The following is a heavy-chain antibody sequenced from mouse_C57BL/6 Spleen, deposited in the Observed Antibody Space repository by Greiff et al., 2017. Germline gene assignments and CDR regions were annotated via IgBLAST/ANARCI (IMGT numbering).Heavy chain of an antibody. CDR3: ARDRGNPFAY. Sequence: EVQVVESGGGLVKPGGSLKLSCAASGFTFSSYAMSWVRQTPEKRLEWVATISDGGSYTYYPDNVKGRFTISRDNAKNNLYLQMSHLKSEDTAMYYCARDRGNPFAYWGQGTLVTVSA. D-gene: IGHD2-1*01. J-gene: IGHJ3*01. CDR1: GFTFSSYA. V-gene: IGHV5-4*01. CDR2: ISDGGSYT.